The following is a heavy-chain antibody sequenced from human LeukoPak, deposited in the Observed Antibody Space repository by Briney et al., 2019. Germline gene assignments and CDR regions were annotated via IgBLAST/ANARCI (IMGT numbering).Heavy chain of an antibody. CDR1: GYTFTSYG. CDR2: ISAYNGNT. CDR3: ARVLYSGFNYRNYYGMDV. J-gene: IGHJ6*02. D-gene: IGHD5-12*01. Sequence: ASVKVSCKASGYTFTSYGISWVRQGPGPGLELMGWISAYNGNTNYAQKLQGRVTMTTDTSTSTAYMELRSLRSDDTAVYYCARVLYSGFNYRNYYGMDVWGQGTTVTVSS. V-gene: IGHV1-18*01.